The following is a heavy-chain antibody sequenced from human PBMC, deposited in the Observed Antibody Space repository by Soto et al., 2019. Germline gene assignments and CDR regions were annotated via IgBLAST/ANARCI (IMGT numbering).Heavy chain of an antibody. J-gene: IGHJ6*03. D-gene: IGHD6-19*01. V-gene: IGHV3-11*01. CDR1: GFTFSDYY. CDR3: ARDGAPLSGYSSGWGYYYMDV. CDR2: ISSSGSTI. Sequence: GGSLRLSCAASGFTFSDYYMSWIRQAPGKGLEWVSYISSSGSTIYYADSVKGRFTISRDNAKNSLYLQMNSLRAEDTAVYYCARDGAPLSGYSSGWGYYYMDVWGKGTTVTVSS.